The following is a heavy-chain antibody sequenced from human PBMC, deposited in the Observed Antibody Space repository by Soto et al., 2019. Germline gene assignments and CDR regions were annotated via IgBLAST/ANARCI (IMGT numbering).Heavy chain of an antibody. Sequence: PGGSLRLSCAASGFTFSSYEMNWVRQAPGKGLEWISYLSSSGDTMYYADSVKGRFTISRDNAKNSLYLRMNSLRAEDTAVYYCARSGAVAGNDYWGQGALVTAPQ. CDR1: GFTFSSYE. D-gene: IGHD6-19*01. J-gene: IGHJ4*02. CDR3: ARSGAVAGNDY. CDR2: LSSSGDTM. V-gene: IGHV3-48*03.